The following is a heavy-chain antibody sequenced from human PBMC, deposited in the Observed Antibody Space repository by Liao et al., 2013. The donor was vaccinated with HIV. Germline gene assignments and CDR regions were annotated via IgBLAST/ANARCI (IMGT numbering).Heavy chain of an antibody. D-gene: IGHD3-16*01. V-gene: IGHV4-61*02. CDR2: IYTSGST. Sequence: QVRLQESGPGLVKPSQTLSLTCTVSGDLIRRDNYYWTWIRQPAGKGLEWIGRIYTSGSTNYNPSLKSRVTISVDTSKNQFSLKLSSVTAADTAVYYCAREGLRPSWFDPWGQGTLVTVSS. CDR1: GDLIRRDNYY. J-gene: IGHJ5*02. CDR3: AREGLRPSWFDP.